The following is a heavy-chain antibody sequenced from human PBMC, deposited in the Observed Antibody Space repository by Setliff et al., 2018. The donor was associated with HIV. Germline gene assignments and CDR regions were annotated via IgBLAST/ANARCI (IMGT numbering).Heavy chain of an antibody. D-gene: IGHD5-18*01. Sequence: ASVKVSCKASGDTFSSYAISWVRQAPGQGPEWMGGIIPIFDTTNYAQSFQGRVTITADESTNTVYMELRSLRSEDTAVYYCAREKGKVDSSMVLYYYYGMDVWGQGTTVTV. CDR1: GDTFSSYA. J-gene: IGHJ6*02. V-gene: IGHV1-69*13. CDR2: IIPIFDTT. CDR3: AREKGKVDSSMVLYYYYGMDV.